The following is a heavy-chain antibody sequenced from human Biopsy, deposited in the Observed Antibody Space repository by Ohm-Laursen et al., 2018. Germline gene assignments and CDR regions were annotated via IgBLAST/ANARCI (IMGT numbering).Heavy chain of an antibody. V-gene: IGHV3-9*01. J-gene: IGHJ6*02. Sequence: SLRLSCSASGFTFDDFGMHWVRQAPGKGLEWVSSISWNGGSSGYADPVKGRFTISRDNARKSLYLQMNSLRPEDTALYYCAKDISIGGFAISYYYGMDVWGQGTTVTVS. D-gene: IGHD2-21*01. CDR2: ISWNGGSS. CDR3: AKDISIGGFAISYYYGMDV. CDR1: GFTFDDFG.